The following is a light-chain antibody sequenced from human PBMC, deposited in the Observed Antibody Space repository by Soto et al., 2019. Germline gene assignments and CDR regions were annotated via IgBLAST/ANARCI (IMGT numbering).Light chain of an antibody. V-gene: IGLV2-11*01. CDR1: SSDVGGYNY. CDR3: CSYAGSYTYVV. CDR2: DVS. J-gene: IGLJ2*01. Sequence: QSALTQPRSVSGSPGQSVTISCTGTSSDVGGYNYVSWYQQHPGKAPKLMIYDVSKRPSGVPDRFSGSKSGNTASLTISGRQDEEEADYYCCSYAGSYTYVVFGGGTKVTVL.